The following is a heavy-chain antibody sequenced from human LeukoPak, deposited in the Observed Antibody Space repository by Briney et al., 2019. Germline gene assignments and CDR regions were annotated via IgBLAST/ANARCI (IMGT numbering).Heavy chain of an antibody. CDR3: ARSHRPLDYFDY. V-gene: IGHV4-39*01. CDR1: SGSISSRIYY. CDR2: IQYTGNT. Sequence: SETLSLTCTVSSGSISSRIYYWAWIRQPPGRGLEWIGSIQYTGNTYYNSSLQSRVTLTVDTSKNQFSLRLSSVTAADTAVYYCARSHRPLDYFDYWGQGTLVTVSS. D-gene: IGHD6-6*01. J-gene: IGHJ4*02.